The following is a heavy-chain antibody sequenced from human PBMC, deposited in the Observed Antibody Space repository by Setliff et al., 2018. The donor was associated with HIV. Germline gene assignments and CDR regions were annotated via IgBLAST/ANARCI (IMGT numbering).Heavy chain of an antibody. Sequence: PSETLSLTCTVSSGYMSGHFWTWVRQTPGEGLEWIGNIYLGETTNYNPSLKSRATISLDTSKNQFSLKLTSVTAADTAVYYCARPLTTSYYFWGDAFAIWGQGTMVTVS. CDR2: IYLGETT. CDR1: SGYMSGHF. CDR3: ARPLTTSYYFWGDAFAI. D-gene: IGHD3-10*02. J-gene: IGHJ3*02. V-gene: IGHV4-59*08.